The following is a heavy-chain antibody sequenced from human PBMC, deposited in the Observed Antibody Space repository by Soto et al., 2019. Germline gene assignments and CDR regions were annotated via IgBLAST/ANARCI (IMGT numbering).Heavy chain of an antibody. CDR2: TYYRSKWYS. V-gene: IGHV6-1*01. CDR1: GDSVSTNSAT. J-gene: IGHJ5*01. Sequence: SQTLSLTCAISGDSVSTNSATWDWIRQSPSRGLEWLGRTYYRSKWYSDYAVSLQGRITINPDTSNNQLSLQLNSVTPADSVVSYCTRLKGDSWLDSGGKETLVTVSS. CDR3: TRLKGDSWLDS.